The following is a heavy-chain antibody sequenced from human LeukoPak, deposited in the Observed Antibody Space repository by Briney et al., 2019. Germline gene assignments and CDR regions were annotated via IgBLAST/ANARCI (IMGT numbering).Heavy chain of an antibody. Sequence: PGGSLRLSCAASGFTFSSYAMHWVRQAPGKGLEWVAVISYDGSNKYYADSVKGRFTISRDNSKNTLYLQMNSLRAEDTAVYYCAKTEIVVDFHPAFDYWGQGTLVTVSS. D-gene: IGHD3-22*01. CDR1: GFTFSSYA. V-gene: IGHV3-30*04. CDR2: ISYDGSNK. J-gene: IGHJ4*02. CDR3: AKTEIVVDFHPAFDY.